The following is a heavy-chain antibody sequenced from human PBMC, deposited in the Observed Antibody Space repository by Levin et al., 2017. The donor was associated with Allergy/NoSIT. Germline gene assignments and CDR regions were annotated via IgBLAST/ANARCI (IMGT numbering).Heavy chain of an antibody. CDR2: IFHSGST. J-gene: IGHJ4*02. Sequence: SQTLSLTCTFSGDSIRSYYWSWIRQPPGKGLEWIGYIFHSGSTNYNPSLKSRVSISIDTSKNQFSLRLSSVTAADTAVYYCARVITNYFDLWGQGTLLTVSS. CDR3: ARVITNYFDL. D-gene: IGHD1-14*01. CDR1: GDSIRSYY. V-gene: IGHV4-59*08.